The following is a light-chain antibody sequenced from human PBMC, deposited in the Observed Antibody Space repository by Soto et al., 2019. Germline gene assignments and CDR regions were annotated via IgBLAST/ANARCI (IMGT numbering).Light chain of an antibody. V-gene: IGKV3-15*01. CDR3: QQYSSSQT. J-gene: IGKJ1*01. CDR1: QSVRSN. CDR2: GAS. Sequence: EILMTQSPATLSVSPGERATLSCWASQSVRSNVAWYQQKPGQAPRLLIYGASTRASAIPERFSGSGSGTEFTLTISSLQSEDFAVYYCQQYSSSQTFGQGTKVDIK.